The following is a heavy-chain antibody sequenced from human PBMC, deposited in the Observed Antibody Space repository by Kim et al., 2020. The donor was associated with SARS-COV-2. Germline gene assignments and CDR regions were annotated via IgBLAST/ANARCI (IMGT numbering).Heavy chain of an antibody. J-gene: IGHJ5*02. Sequence: YYQDSVKGRFTTSRDHAKNSLFLQMNSLSAEDTAVYYCAGEDWFGEPFDPWGQGTLVTVSS. D-gene: IGHD3-10*01. V-gene: IGHV3-21*01. CDR3: AGEDWFGEPFDP.